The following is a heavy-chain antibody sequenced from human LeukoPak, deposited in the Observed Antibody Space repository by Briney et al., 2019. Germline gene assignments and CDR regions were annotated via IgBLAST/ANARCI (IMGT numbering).Heavy chain of an antibody. CDR2: ISRNSGRR. V-gene: IGHV3-9*03. J-gene: IGHJ4*02. Sequence: GGSLRLSCVGSGFTFDDYAMHWVRQAPGKGLEWVSGISRNSGRRGYADSVKGRFTISRDNAKTSLYLQMNSLRAEDMALYYCAKGPDYDILTPIDYWGQGTLVTVSS. CDR3: AKGPDYDILTPIDY. D-gene: IGHD3-9*01. CDR1: GFTFDDYA.